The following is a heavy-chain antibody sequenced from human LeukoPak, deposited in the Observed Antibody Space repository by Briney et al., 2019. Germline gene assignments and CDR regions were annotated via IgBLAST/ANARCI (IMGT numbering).Heavy chain of an antibody. CDR3: ALGLSYYMDV. V-gene: IGHV1-24*01. J-gene: IGHJ6*03. Sequence: ASVKVSCKVSGYTLTELSMHWVRQAPGKGLEWMGGFDPEDGETIYAQKFQGRVTMTEDTSTSTAYMELRSLRSDDTAVYYCALGLSYYMDVWGKGTTVTVSS. CDR1: GYTLTELS. CDR2: FDPEDGET. D-gene: IGHD3-16*02.